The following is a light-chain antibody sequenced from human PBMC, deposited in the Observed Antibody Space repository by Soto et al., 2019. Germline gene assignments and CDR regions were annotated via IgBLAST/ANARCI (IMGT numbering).Light chain of an antibody. CDR3: SSYTSTSTPVV. CDR1: SSDVGGYNY. V-gene: IGLV2-14*03. CDR2: AVS. J-gene: IGLJ2*01. Sequence: QSALTQPASVSGSPGQSITISCTGTSSDVGGYNYVSWYQHHPGKAPKLMISAVSNRPSGVSDRFSGSKSGNTASLTISGLQAEDEADYYCSSYTSTSTPVVFGGGTQLTVL.